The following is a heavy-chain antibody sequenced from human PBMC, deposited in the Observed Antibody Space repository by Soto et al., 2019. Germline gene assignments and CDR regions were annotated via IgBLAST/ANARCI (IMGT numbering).Heavy chain of an antibody. V-gene: IGHV4-39*01. Sequence: PSETLSLTCTVSGGSISSSSYYWGWIRQPPGKGLEWIGSIYYSGSTYYNPSLKSRVTISVDTSKNQFSLKLSSVTAADTAVYYCAILSRGTIFGVVYYYGMDVWGQGTTVTVSS. D-gene: IGHD3-3*01. CDR1: GGSISSSSYY. CDR3: AILSRGTIFGVVYYYGMDV. CDR2: IYYSGST. J-gene: IGHJ6*02.